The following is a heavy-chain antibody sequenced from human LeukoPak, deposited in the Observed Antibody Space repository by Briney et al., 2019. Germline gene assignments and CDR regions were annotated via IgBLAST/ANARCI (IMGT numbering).Heavy chain of an antibody. Sequence: SVKVSCKASGGTFSSYAISWVRQAPGQGLEWMGGIIPIFGTANYAQKLQGRVTMTTDTSTSTAYMELRSLRSDDTAVYYCARDGYSSSWYPPYYYYYYMDVWGKGTTVTISS. V-gene: IGHV1-69*05. D-gene: IGHD6-13*01. CDR2: IIPIFGTA. J-gene: IGHJ6*03. CDR1: GGTFSSYA. CDR3: ARDGYSSSWYPPYYYYYYMDV.